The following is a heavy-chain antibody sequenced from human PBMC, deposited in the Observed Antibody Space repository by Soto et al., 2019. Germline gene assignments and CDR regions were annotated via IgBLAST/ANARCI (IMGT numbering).Heavy chain of an antibody. Sequence: PGEPLKISCKGSGYSFTSYWISGVRQMPGKGLGWMGRIDPSDSYTNYSPSFQGHVTISADKSISTAYLQWSSLKASDTAMYYCARHFIVVVPAAIRNGWFDPWGQGTLVTVSS. D-gene: IGHD2-2*01. CDR3: ARHFIVVVPAAIRNGWFDP. V-gene: IGHV5-10-1*01. J-gene: IGHJ5*02. CDR1: GYSFTSYW. CDR2: IDPSDSYT.